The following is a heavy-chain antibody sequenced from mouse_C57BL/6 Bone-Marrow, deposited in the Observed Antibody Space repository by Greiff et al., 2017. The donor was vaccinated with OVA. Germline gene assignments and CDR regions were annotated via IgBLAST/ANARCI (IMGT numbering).Heavy chain of an antibody. Sequence: EVQLKESGPELVKPGASVKISCKASGYSFTGYYMHWVKQSHGNILDWFALIIPSTVVFSYTQNFKGKATLTVDKSSSTAYMELRSLTSEDSAVYYCARGTGFDYWGQGTTLTVSS. D-gene: IGHD3-3*01. J-gene: IGHJ2*01. CDR3: ARGTGFDY. CDR2: IIPSTVVF. V-gene: IGHV1-31*01. CDR1: GYSFTGYY.